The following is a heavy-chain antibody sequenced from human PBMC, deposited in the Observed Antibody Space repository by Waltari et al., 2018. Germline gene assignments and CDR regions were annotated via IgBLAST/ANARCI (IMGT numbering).Heavy chain of an antibody. CDR1: GYSFTSYW. J-gene: IGHJ4*02. CDR2: IYPGDSDT. V-gene: IGHV5-51*01. Sequence: EVQLVQSGAEVKKPGESLKISCNGFGYSFTSYWIGWVRQMPGKGLEWMGIIYPGDSDTRYSPSFQGQVTISADKSTSTAYLQWSSLKASDTAMYYCARQDFYQSSGYRSFDYWGQGTLVTVSP. D-gene: IGHD3-22*01. CDR3: ARQDFYQSSGYRSFDY.